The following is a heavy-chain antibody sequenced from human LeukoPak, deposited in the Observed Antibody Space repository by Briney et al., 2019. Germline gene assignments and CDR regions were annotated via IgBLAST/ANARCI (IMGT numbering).Heavy chain of an antibody. CDR3: ARRGYHDYSGFDY. J-gene: IGHJ4*02. CDR1: GFTFSSYG. D-gene: IGHD1-26*01. CDR2: ISGSSSDI. V-gene: IGHV3-21*01. Sequence: PGGSLRLSCAASGFTFSSYGMHWVRQAPGKGLEWVSSISGSSSDIYYADSVKGRFTISRDNAKNSLYLQMKSLRAEDTAVYYCARRGYHDYSGFDYWGQGTLVTVSS.